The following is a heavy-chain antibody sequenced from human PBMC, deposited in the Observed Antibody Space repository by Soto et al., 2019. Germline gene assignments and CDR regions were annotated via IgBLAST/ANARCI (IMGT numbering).Heavy chain of an antibody. Sequence: QVHLVQSGAEVRKPGSSVQVSCKTSGGTFSTYTIYWVRQAPGQGLECMGRIIPLFGTTKYAQNFQDIVTINAEESTSTTYMELSSLRAEDTAVYDGARRLNDRADEGFDVWGEGTAVTVS. CDR2: IIPLFGTT. V-gene: IGHV1-69*15. D-gene: IGHD3-16*01. J-gene: IGHJ3*01. CDR3: ARRLNDRADEGFDV. CDR1: GGTFSTYT.